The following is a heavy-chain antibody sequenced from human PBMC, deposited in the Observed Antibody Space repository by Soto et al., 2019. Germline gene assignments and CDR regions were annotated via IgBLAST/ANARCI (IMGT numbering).Heavy chain of an antibody. V-gene: IGHV4-39*02. CDR3: ARDGIAAAGKIYYYYYGMDV. CDR1: AGSISSSSDY. D-gene: IGHD6-13*01. Sequence: SETLSLPCTVSAGSISSSSDYWGWIPQPPGKGLEWIGSIYYSGSTYYNPSLKSRVTISVDTSKNQFSLKLSSVTAADTAVYYCARDGIAAAGKIYYYYYGMDVWGQGTTVTVSS. CDR2: IYYSGST. J-gene: IGHJ6*02.